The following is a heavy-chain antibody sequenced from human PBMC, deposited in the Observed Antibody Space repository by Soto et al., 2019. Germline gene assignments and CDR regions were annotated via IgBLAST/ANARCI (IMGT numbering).Heavy chain of an antibody. D-gene: IGHD3-9*01. CDR2: LRGNSESV. V-gene: IGHV3-23*01. J-gene: IGHJ4*02. Sequence: GGSLRLSCAASGFTFRSSGMSWVRQAPGKGLEWVSTLRGNSESVNYADAVKGRFTTSRDSSTNTVYLEMNSLRVEDTAVYYCAKSRNDWYVIDFWGQGTLVTVSS. CDR1: GFTFRSSG. CDR3: AKSRNDWYVIDF.